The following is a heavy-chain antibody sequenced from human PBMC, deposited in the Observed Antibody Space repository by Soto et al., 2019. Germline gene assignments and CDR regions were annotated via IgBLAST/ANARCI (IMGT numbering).Heavy chain of an antibody. CDR3: ARAYCGGDCSYGMDV. V-gene: IGHV1-69*13. CDR2: IIPIFGTA. CDR1: GGTFSSYA. Sequence: ASVKVSCKASGGTFSSYAISWVRQAPGQGLEWMGGIIPIFGTANYAQKFQGRVTITADESTSTAYMELSSLRSEDTAVYYCARAYCGGDCSYGMDVWGQGTTVTVSS. D-gene: IGHD2-21*01. J-gene: IGHJ6*02.